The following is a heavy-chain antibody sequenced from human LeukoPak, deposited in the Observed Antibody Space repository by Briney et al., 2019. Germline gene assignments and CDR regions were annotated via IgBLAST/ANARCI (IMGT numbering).Heavy chain of an antibody. CDR2: ISYDGSNK. CDR1: GFTFSSYA. V-gene: IGHV3-30-3*01. Sequence: GGSLRLSCAASGFTFSSYAMHWVRQAPGKGLEWVAVISYDGSNKYYADSVKGRSTISRDNSKNTLYLQMNSLRAEDTAVYYCARGREVVPAASLDYWGQGTLVTVSS. J-gene: IGHJ4*02. D-gene: IGHD2-2*01. CDR3: ARGREVVPAASLDY.